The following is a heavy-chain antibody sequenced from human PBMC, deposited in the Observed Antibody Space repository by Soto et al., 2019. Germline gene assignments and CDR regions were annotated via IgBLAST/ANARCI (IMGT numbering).Heavy chain of an antibody. V-gene: IGHV4-59*01. CDR3: ARLQLVQKVIDY. J-gene: IGHJ4*02. CDR2: IFYSGGT. Sequence: GTLAHTXTFWWASISTNYWSWIRQPPGKGLQWIGYIFYSGGTAYNPSLKSRVTISLDMSKKQISLKLSSVTTADTATYFCARLQLVQKVIDYWGQGTLVTVSS. CDR1: WASISTNY. D-gene: IGHD1-1*01.